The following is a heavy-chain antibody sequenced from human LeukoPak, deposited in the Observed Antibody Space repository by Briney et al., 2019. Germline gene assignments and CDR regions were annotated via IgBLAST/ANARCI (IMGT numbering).Heavy chain of an antibody. CDR2: ISAYNGNT. Sequence: ASVKVSCTASGYTFTSYGISWVRQAPGQGLEWMGWISAYNGNTNYAQKLQGRVTMTTDTSTSTAYMQLRSLRSDDTAVYYCARDGVATVTKRVGAFDIWGQGTMVTVSS. D-gene: IGHD4-17*01. CDR3: ARDGVATVTKRVGAFDI. CDR1: GYTFTSYG. V-gene: IGHV1-18*01. J-gene: IGHJ3*02.